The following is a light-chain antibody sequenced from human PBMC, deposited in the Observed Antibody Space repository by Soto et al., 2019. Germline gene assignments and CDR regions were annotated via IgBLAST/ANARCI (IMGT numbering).Light chain of an antibody. Sequence: QSALTQPASVSGSPGQSITISCTGTSSDVGSYNLVSWYQHHPGKAPKFIIYEDNKRPSGVSNRFSGSKSGNTASLTISGLQAEDEADYYCCAFVRSNALLFGGGPKLTVL. CDR3: CAFVRSNALL. CDR1: SSDVGSYNL. CDR2: EDN. V-gene: IGLV2-23*01. J-gene: IGLJ2*01.